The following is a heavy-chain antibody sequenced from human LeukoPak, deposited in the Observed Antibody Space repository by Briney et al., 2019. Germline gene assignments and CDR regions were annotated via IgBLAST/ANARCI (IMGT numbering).Heavy chain of an antibody. CDR2: IYYNGLT. Sequence: SETLSLTCTVSGDSIISSSYYWGWISQPPGQGLEWIVSIYYNGLTYYTPSLKSRVTISVDTSKIQFSLRLTSVTAADTAVYYCARVAAAPERRLYYYYYMDVWGKGTTVTVSS. J-gene: IGHJ6*03. D-gene: IGHD6-13*01. CDR3: ARVAAAPERRLYYYYYMDV. CDR1: GDSIISSSYY. V-gene: IGHV4-39*01.